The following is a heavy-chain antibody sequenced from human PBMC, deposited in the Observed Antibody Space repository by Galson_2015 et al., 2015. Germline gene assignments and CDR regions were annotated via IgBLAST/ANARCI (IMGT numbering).Heavy chain of an antibody. J-gene: IGHJ4*02. CDR3: ARVFPYYYGSGSYYTFDY. CDR1: GYTFTSYG. V-gene: IGHV1-18*04. D-gene: IGHD3-10*01. Sequence: QSGAEVKKPGASVKVSCTASGYTFTSYGISWVRQAPGQGLEWMGWISAYNGNTNYAQKLQGRVTMTTDTSTSTAYMELRSLRSDDTAVYYCARVFPYYYGSGSYYTFDYWGQGTLVTVSS. CDR2: ISAYNGNT.